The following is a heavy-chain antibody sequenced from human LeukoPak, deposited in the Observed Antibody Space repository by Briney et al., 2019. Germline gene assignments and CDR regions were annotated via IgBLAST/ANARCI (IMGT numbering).Heavy chain of an antibody. J-gene: IGHJ4*02. Sequence: SETLSLTCTVSGGSISSYYWSWIRQPAGKGLEWIGRIYTSGSTNYNPSLKSRVTISVDTSKNQFSLKLSSVTAADTAVYYCARHVANYYDSSGYYYDYWGQGTLVTVSS. CDR2: IYTSGST. CDR3: ARHVANYYDSSGYYYDY. D-gene: IGHD3-22*01. CDR1: GGSISSYY. V-gene: IGHV4-4*07.